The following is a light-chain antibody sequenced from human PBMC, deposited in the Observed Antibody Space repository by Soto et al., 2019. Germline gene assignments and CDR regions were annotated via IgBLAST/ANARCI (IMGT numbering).Light chain of an antibody. CDR1: SSDVGSYNL. J-gene: IGLJ2*01. CDR3: CSSAGSTTLVV. V-gene: IGLV2-23*03. Sequence: QSVLTQPASVSGSPGQSITISCTGTSSDVGSYNLVSLYQQHPGKAPKLMIYEGSKRPSGLSNRFSGSKSGNTASLTISGLQAEDEADYYCCSSAGSTTLVVFGGGTQLTVL. CDR2: EGS.